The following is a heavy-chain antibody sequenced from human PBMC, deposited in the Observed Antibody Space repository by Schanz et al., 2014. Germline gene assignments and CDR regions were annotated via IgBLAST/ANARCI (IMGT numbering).Heavy chain of an antibody. CDR2: TIPILGIA. Sequence: QVQLVQSGAEVKKPGSSVKVSCKASGGTFSTYTISWVRQAPGQGLEWMGRTIPILGIANYAQKFQGSVTITADKSTFTAVMDVSSLRTDDTTVNYCAASGAAYNSIWDFDYWGQGSLVTVSS. CDR3: AASGAAYNSIWDFDY. D-gene: IGHD6-13*01. V-gene: IGHV1-69*02. CDR1: GGTFSTYT. J-gene: IGHJ4*02.